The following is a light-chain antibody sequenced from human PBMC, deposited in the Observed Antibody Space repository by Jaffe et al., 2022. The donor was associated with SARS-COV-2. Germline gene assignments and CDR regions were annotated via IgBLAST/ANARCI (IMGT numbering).Light chain of an antibody. CDR3: SSYSSSNTLVV. J-gene: IGLJ2*01. CDR1: SSDVGGYNY. Sequence: QSALTQPPSVSGSPGQSVTISCTGTSSDVGGYNYVSWYQHLPGKAPKLLIYEVSNRPSGVSNRFSGSKSGNTASLTISGLQAEDEADYYCSSYSSSNTLVVFGGGTMLTVL. CDR2: EVS. V-gene: IGLV2-14*01.